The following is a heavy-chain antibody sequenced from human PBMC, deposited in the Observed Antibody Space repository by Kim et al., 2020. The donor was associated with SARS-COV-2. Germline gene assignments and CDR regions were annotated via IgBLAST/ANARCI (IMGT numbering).Heavy chain of an antibody. Sequence: YSQKFQGRVTSTRDTSASKAYMEVSSLRSEDTAVYYCARDWSRGGEWFDPWGQGTLVTVSS. J-gene: IGHJ5*02. CDR3: ARDWSRGGEWFDP. V-gene: IGHV1-3*01. D-gene: IGHD6-19*01.